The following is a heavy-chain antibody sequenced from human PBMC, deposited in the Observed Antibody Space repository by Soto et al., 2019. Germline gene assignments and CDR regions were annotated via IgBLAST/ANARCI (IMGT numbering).Heavy chain of an antibody. CDR1: RFTFSGYY. CDR2: ISTSGSYT. D-gene: IGHD2-21*02. Sequence: PGGSLRLSFAASRFTFSGYYMSWIRQAPGKGLERIAYISTSGSYTNYADSVKARFTISRDNAKTSLCVQSISPSAEDTAVYYCARDLCGNICYSRYSYYAMDVRGQGTSGHLSS. V-gene: IGHV3-11*06. J-gene: IGHJ6*01. CDR3: ARDLCGNICYSRYSYYAMDV.